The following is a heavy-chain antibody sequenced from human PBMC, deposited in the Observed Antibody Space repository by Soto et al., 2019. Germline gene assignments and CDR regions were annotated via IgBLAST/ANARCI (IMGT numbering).Heavy chain of an antibody. J-gene: IGHJ5*02. V-gene: IGHV4-30-4*01. CDR2: IDYSGNT. D-gene: IGHD1-1*01. CDR3: AIVPSVQLEMASHRGWFHR. Sequence: QVQLQESGPGLVKSSQTLSLTCTVSGGSISGDDYSWTWIRQPPGHGLERIGYIDYSGNTYYNTSLESRLTISRDTSTNQVSLKLSSVHAADTGVYYCAIVPSVQLEMASHRGWFHRWGQGTLVTVSS. CDR1: GGSISGDDYS.